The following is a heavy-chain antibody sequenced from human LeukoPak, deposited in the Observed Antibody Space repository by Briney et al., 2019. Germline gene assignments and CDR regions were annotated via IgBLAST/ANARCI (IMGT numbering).Heavy chain of an antibody. CDR3: THVRYCASTSCGYFYHCGMDV. D-gene: IGHD2-2*01. V-gene: IGHV3-15*01. Sequence: GGSLRLSCAASGFTFTNAWLAWVRQAPRKGLEWIGRIKSNNDGGASDYAAPMEGRFTISRDDSKNTLYLQMSSLNTEDTAVYYCTHVRYCASTSCGYFYHCGMDVWGQGTTVTVSS. J-gene: IGHJ6*02. CDR1: GFTFTNAW. CDR2: IKSNNDGGAS.